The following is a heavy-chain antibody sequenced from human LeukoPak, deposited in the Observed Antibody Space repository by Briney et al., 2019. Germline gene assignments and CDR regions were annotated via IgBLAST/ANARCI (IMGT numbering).Heavy chain of an antibody. Sequence: PGGSLRLSCAASGFTFSSYEMKWVRQAPGKGLEWDSYISSSGSTIYYADSAKGRFTISRENAKNSLYLQMNSLRAEDTAVYYCASLYGSGSYYPFDYWGQGTLVTVSS. D-gene: IGHD3-10*01. V-gene: IGHV3-48*03. CDR3: ASLYGSGSYYPFDY. J-gene: IGHJ4*02. CDR1: GFTFSSYE. CDR2: ISSSGSTI.